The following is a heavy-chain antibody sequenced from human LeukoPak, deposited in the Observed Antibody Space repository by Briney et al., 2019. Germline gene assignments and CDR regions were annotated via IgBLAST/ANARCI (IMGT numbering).Heavy chain of an antibody. CDR3: AKGHSAHGTGFDY. J-gene: IGHJ4*02. D-gene: IGHD1-1*01. CDR1: GLTFSRFA. CDR2: FSGSGHTT. V-gene: IGHV3-23*01. Sequence: GGSLRLSCAASGLTFSRFAMSWVRQAPGKGLEWVSTFSGSGHTTYYADSVKGRFTISRDNLKNTLYVEMNSLRVEDTAVYYCAKGHSAHGTGFDYWGQGTLVIVSS.